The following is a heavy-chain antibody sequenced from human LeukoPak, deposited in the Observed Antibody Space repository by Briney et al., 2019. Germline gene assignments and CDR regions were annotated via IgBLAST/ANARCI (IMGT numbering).Heavy chain of an antibody. D-gene: IGHD6-13*01. V-gene: IGHV3-30-3*01. Sequence: GGSLRLSCAASGFTFSSYAMHWVRQAPGKGLEWVAVISYDGSNKYYADSVKGRFTISRDNSKNTLYLQMNSLRAEGTAVYYCARDGAAGTMWFDPWGQGTLVTVSS. CDR2: ISYDGSNK. J-gene: IGHJ5*02. CDR1: GFTFSSYA. CDR3: ARDGAAGTMWFDP.